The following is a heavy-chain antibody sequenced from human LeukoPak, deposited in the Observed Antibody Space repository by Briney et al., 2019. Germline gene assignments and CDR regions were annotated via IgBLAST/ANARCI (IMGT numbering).Heavy chain of an antibody. Sequence: PGGSLRLSCAASGFTFSSFSMNWVRQAPGKGLEWVSFITGSSSTIYYADSVKARFTISRDNAKNSLYLQMNSLRAEDTAVYYCARKGNAFDFWGQGTMVTVSS. CDR2: ITGSSSTI. D-gene: IGHD3-10*01. V-gene: IGHV3-48*01. CDR3: ARKGNAFDF. CDR1: GFTFSSFS. J-gene: IGHJ3*01.